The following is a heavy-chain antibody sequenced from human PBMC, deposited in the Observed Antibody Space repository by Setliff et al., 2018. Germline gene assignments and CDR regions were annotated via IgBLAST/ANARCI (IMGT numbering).Heavy chain of an antibody. J-gene: IGHJ4*02. V-gene: IGHV1-18*01. CDR3: SRLVRYCTRTTCQRALGAEL. CDR1: GYTFSSYG. D-gene: IGHD2-2*01. CDR2: ISTYTGNT. Sequence: ASVKVSCKASGYTFSSYGITWVRQAPGQGLEWMGWISTYTGNTNYAQKLQGRVTMTTDTSTSTAYLELRSLTSDDTAVYYCSRLVRYCTRTTCQRALGAELWGQGSLVTVSS.